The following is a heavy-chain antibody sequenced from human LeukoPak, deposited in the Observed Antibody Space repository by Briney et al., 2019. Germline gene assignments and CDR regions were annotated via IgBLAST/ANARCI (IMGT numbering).Heavy chain of an antibody. CDR2: IYSGGST. J-gene: IGHJ4*02. Sequence: GGSLRLSCAASGFTVSSNYMSWVRQAPGKGLEWVSVIYSGGSTYYADSVKGRFTISRANSKNTLYLQMNSLRAEDTAVYYCASNGYSSSWYFDYWGQGTLVTVSS. CDR1: GFTVSSNY. CDR3: ASNGYSSSWYFDY. V-gene: IGHV3-53*01. D-gene: IGHD6-13*01.